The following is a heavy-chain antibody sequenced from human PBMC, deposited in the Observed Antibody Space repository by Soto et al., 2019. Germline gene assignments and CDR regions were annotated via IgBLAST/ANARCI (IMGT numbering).Heavy chain of an antibody. J-gene: IGHJ3*02. CDR1: GYTFTSYG. CDR3: ARSIIGYCSGGSCYAYFDI. V-gene: IGHV1-18*01. Sequence: QVQLVQSRAEVKKPGASVKVSCKASGYTFTSYGISWVRQAPGQGLEWMGWISAYNGNTNYAQMLQGRATMTTDTSTSIAYMELRSLTSDDTAVYYWARSIIGYCSGGSCYAYFDIWGQGTMVTVSS. CDR2: ISAYNGNT. D-gene: IGHD2-15*01.